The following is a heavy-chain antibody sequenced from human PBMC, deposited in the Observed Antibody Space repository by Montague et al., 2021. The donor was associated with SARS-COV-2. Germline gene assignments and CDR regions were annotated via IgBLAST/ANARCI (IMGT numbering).Heavy chain of an antibody. CDR1: GDSVSSNNVA. D-gene: IGHD3-10*01. V-gene: IGHV6-1*01. J-gene: IGHJ5*02. Sequence: CAISGDSVSSNNVAWSWIRQSPSRGLEWLGRTNYRSKWHYDYAVSVKSRILIIPNTSENQFSLQLNSVTPEDTAVYYCARDLDYYGSGSYPEGFDPWGQGTLVTVSS. CDR3: ARDLDYYGSGSYPEGFDP. CDR2: TNYRSKWHY.